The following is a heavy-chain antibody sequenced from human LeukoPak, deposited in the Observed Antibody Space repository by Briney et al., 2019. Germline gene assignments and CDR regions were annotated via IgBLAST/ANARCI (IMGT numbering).Heavy chain of an antibody. J-gene: IGHJ5*02. CDR3: ARGHYHDSSGYYYGWFDP. Sequence: ASVKVSCKASGGTFLSYGATWVRQAPGQGLEWMGSVIPILKTTNYSQKFQGRVTITADDSASTVYMELSSLRSEDTAVYYCARGHYHDSSGYYYGWFDPWGQGTLVTVSS. D-gene: IGHD3-22*01. V-gene: IGHV1-69*11. CDR2: VIPILKTT. CDR1: GGTFLSYG.